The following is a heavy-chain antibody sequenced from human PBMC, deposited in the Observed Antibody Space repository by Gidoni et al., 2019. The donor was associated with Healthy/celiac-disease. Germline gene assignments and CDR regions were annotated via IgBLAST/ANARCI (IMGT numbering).Heavy chain of an antibody. CDR3: ARIDYDYIWGSYGHDY. D-gene: IGHD3-16*01. CDR2: IYSNDEK. V-gene: IGHV2-26*01. Sequence: QVTLTESGPVLVKPTEILTLTCPVSGFSLSNARRGVSWIRQPSGKALEWLAHIYSNDEKSYSTSLKSRLTISKDTSKSQVVLTLPNMDPVDTATYYCARIDYDYIWGSYGHDYWGQGTLVTVSS. J-gene: IGHJ4*01. CDR1: GFSLSNARRG.